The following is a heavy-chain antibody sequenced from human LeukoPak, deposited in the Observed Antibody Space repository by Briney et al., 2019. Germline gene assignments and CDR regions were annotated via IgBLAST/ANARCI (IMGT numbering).Heavy chain of an antibody. V-gene: IGHV4-34*10. D-gene: IGHD6-13*01. Sequence: SETLSLTCAVYGGTFNDNYWTGMRQPPGEKLEWIGEINHGGSTNYNPSLESRITMSVDTSKNQFSLKVNSLTAADTAVYYCARAPGYSSSWWLDSWGQGTRVTVSS. CDR2: INHGGST. CDR1: GGTFNDNY. J-gene: IGHJ5*01. CDR3: ARAPGYSSSWWLDS.